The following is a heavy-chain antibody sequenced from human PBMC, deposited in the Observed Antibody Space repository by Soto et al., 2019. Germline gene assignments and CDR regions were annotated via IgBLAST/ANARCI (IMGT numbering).Heavy chain of an antibody. CDR2: IKSKTDGGTT. V-gene: IGHV3-15*01. CDR3: TTDPILTTVTTDDDAFDI. CDR1: GFTFSNAW. D-gene: IGHD4-17*01. Sequence: GGSLRLSCAASGFTFSNAWMSWVRQAPGKGLEWVGRIKSKTDGGTTDYAAPVKGRFTISRDDSKNTLYLQMNSLKTEDTAVYYCTTDPILTTVTTDDDAFDIWGQGTMVTVSS. J-gene: IGHJ3*02.